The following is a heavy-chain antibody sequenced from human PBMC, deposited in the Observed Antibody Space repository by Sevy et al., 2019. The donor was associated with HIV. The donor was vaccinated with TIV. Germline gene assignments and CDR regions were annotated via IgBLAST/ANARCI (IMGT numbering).Heavy chain of an antibody. D-gene: IGHD3-10*01. Sequence: GGSLRLSCAASGFTFSSYAMSWVRQAPGKGLEWVSAISGSGGSTYYADSVKGRFTISRDNSKNTLYLQMNSLRAEDTAVYYCAKDLVLGVIATTHYGMDVWGQGTTVTVSS. CDR3: AKDLVLGVIATTHYGMDV. CDR2: ISGSGGST. V-gene: IGHV3-23*01. CDR1: GFTFSSYA. J-gene: IGHJ6*02.